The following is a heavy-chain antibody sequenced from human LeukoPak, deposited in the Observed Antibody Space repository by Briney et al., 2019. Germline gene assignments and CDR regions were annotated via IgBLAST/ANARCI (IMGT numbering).Heavy chain of an antibody. Sequence: GGSLRLSCAASSITFTKAWMDWVRQAPGKGLEWVSGISGSGGSTHYADSVKGRFTISRDNSKNTLYLQMNSLRAEDTAVYYCARGGRVVHGVDVWGQGTTVTVSS. J-gene: IGHJ6*02. V-gene: IGHV3-23*01. D-gene: IGHD6-6*01. CDR1: SITFTKAW. CDR3: ARGGRVVHGVDV. CDR2: ISGSGGST.